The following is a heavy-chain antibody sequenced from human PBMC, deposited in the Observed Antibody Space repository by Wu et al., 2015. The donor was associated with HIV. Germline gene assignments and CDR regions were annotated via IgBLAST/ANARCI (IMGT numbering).Heavy chain of an antibody. CDR1: GGTFITYA. D-gene: IGHD4-17*01. CDR3: AGMYGDYAGAYYYYYGMDV. Sequence: QVQLVQSEAEVKKPGSSVKVSCKTAGGTFITYATNWVRQAPGQGLEWMGGIIPIFGTANYAQKFQGRVTITTDESTSTAYMELSSLRSEDTAVYYCAGMYGDYAGAYYYYYGMDVWGQGTTVTVSS. CDR2: IIPIFGTA. V-gene: IGHV1-69*05. J-gene: IGHJ6*02.